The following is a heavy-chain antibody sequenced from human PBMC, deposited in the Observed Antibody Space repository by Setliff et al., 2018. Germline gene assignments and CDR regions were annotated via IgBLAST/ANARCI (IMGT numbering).Heavy chain of an antibody. Sequence: ASVKVSCKTSGYTFNTFGISWVRRAPGQGLDWMGWISPYNGDTKSAQKFQGRVTMTIDTSTSTAYMELRSLRPDDTAVYFCARGPPDFVVVPAAAKFDYWGPGTLVTVSS. D-gene: IGHD2-2*01. V-gene: IGHV1-18*01. CDR1: GYTFNTFG. CDR3: ARGPPDFVVVPAAAKFDY. CDR2: ISPYNGDT. J-gene: IGHJ4*02.